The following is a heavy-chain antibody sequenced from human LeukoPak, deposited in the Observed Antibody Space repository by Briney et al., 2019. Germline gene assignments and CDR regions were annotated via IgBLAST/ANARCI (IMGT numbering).Heavy chain of an antibody. J-gene: IGHJ5*01. Sequence: SETLSLTCAVSGGSIISSNWWSWVRQPPGKGLEWIGEIFHSGSTNYNPSLKSRVTISVDKSKNQFSLKLSSVTAADTAVYYCARSRQASGLFNSWGQGTLVVVSS. CDR3: ARSRQASGLFNS. D-gene: IGHD3-10*01. CDR2: IFHSGST. CDR1: GGSIISSNW. V-gene: IGHV4-4*02.